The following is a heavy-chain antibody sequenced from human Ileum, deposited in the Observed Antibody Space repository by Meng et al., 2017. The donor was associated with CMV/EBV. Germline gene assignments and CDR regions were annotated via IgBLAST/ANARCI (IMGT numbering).Heavy chain of an antibody. J-gene: IGHJ6*02. CDR1: GFTFSSYW. D-gene: IGHD4/OR15-4a*01. V-gene: IGHV3-74*01. Sequence: GGSLRLSCAASGFTFSSYWMHWVRQAPGKGLVWVSRIHSDGSTTTYADSVKGRFTISRDNAKNSLYLQMNSLRAEDTAVYHCARAALANTWYHGMDVWGQGTTVTVSS. CDR3: ARAALANTWYHGMDV. CDR2: IHSDGSTT.